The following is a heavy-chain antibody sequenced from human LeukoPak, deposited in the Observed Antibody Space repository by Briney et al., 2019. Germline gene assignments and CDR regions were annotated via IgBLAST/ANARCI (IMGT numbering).Heavy chain of an antibody. CDR2: IYPGDSDT. V-gene: IGHV5-51*01. D-gene: IGHD6-19*01. Sequence: ASVKVSCKASGYTFTSYAMNWVRQAPGQGLEWMGIIYPGDSDTRYSPSFQGQVTISADKSISTAYLQWSSLKASDTAMYYCASLSVAGSHWYFDLWGRGTLVTVSS. J-gene: IGHJ2*01. CDR3: ASLSVAGSHWYFDL. CDR1: GYTFTSYA.